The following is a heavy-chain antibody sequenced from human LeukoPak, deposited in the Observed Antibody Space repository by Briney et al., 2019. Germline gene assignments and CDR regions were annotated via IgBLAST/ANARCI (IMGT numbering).Heavy chain of an antibody. D-gene: IGHD2-15*01. CDR3: ARGYCSGGSCYHLGY. V-gene: IGHV7-4-1*02. CDR1: GYTFTSYA. CDR2: INTNTGNP. J-gene: IGHJ4*02. Sequence: ASVKVSCKVSGYTFTSYAMNWVRRAPGQGLEWMGWINTNTGNPTYAQGFTGRFVFSLDTSVSTAYLQISSLKAEDTAVYYCARGYCSGGSCYHLGYWGQGTLVTVSS.